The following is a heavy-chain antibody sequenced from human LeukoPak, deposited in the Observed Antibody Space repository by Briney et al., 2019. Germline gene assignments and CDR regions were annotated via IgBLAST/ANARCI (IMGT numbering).Heavy chain of an antibody. D-gene: IGHD3-22*01. V-gene: IGHV4-31*03. CDR3: ARGGGRRYYDSSGYYLGY. Sequence: PSQTLSLTCTVSGGSISSGGYYWSWIRQHPGKGLEWIGYIYYSGSTYYNPSLKSRVTISVDTSKNQFSLKLSSVTAADTAVYYCARGGGRRYYDSSGYYLGYWGQGTLVTVSS. J-gene: IGHJ4*02. CDR2: IYYSGST. CDR1: GGSISSGGYY.